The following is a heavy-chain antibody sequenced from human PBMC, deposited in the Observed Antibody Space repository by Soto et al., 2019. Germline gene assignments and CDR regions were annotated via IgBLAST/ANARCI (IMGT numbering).Heavy chain of an antibody. CDR3: AKGILPVGGPHDGLDI. Sequence: HVQLVESGGGVVQPGRSLRLSCSASGFTFSSYGMHWVRQAPGKGLEWVAIISYDGSDKYFADSVRGRFTISRDTSKNTLYLQMSSLRAEDTAVYYCAKGILPVGGPHDGLDIWGQGTMVTVS. CDR1: GFTFSSYG. CDR2: ISYDGSDK. V-gene: IGHV3-30*18. J-gene: IGHJ3*02. D-gene: IGHD2-15*01.